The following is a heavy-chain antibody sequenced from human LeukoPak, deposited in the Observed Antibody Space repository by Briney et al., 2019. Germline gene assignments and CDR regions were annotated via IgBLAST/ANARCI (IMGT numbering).Heavy chain of an antibody. D-gene: IGHD3-16*02. J-gene: IGHJ4*02. CDR3: ARSYPGYYFDY. V-gene: IGHV4-59*01. CDR2: IYYSGST. CDR1: GGSISSYY. Sequence: SETLSLTCTVSGGSISSYYWSWIRQPPGKGLEWIGYIYYSGSTSYNPSPKSRVTMSVDTSKNQFSLKLSSVTAADTAVYYCARSYPGYYFDYWGQGTLVTVSS.